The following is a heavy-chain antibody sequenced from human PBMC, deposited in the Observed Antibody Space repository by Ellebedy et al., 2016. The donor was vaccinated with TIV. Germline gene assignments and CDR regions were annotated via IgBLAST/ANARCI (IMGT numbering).Heavy chain of an antibody. CDR3: ARDPALPRGRFDT. Sequence: MPSETLSLTCTVSGASVSSSSYYWNWIRQPPGKGLEWIGSIYYSGSAYYHPSLKSRVTVSVDTSKNQFSLNLSSVTAADTAVYYCARDPALPRGRFDTWGQGTLVTVSS. V-gene: IGHV4-39*07. CDR1: GASVSSSSYY. CDR2: IYYSGSA. J-gene: IGHJ5*02.